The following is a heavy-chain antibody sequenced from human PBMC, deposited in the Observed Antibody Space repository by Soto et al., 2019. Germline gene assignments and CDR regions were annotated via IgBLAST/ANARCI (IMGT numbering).Heavy chain of an antibody. Sequence: SVKVSCKASGFTFTSSAVQWVRQARGQRLEWIGWIVVGSGNTNYAQKFQERVTITRDMSTSTAYMELSSLRSEDTAVYYCAAAPYCSGGSCYYAFDIWGQGTMVTVSS. V-gene: IGHV1-58*01. CDR1: GFTFTSSA. D-gene: IGHD2-15*01. J-gene: IGHJ3*02. CDR3: AAAPYCSGGSCYYAFDI. CDR2: IVVGSGNT.